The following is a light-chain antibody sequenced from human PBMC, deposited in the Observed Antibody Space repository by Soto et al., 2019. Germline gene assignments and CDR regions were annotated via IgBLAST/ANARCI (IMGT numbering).Light chain of an antibody. CDR1: ESVSSN. J-gene: IGKJ2*01. CDR2: GAS. V-gene: IGKV3-15*01. Sequence: EIVMTQSPATLSVSPGERATLSCRASESVSSNLAWYQQKPGQAPRLLIYGASTRATGIPARFSGSGSVTEFTLTISSLQSEDFAVYYCQQYNNWPRTFAQGTKLEIK. CDR3: QQYNNWPRT.